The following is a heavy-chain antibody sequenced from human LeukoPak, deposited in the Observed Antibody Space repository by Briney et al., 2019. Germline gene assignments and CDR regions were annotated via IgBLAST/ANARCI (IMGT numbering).Heavy chain of an antibody. D-gene: IGHD3-22*01. V-gene: IGHV3-21*06. J-gene: IGHJ4*02. CDR2: INPTSSSI. CDR1: GLTFSDYS. CDR3: VRLRWNSDKSDYYYFYDY. Sequence: GGSLRLSCAASGLTFSDYSMNWVRQAPGKGLEWVSSINPTSSSIYYADAVKGRFTISRDNARSSLFLQMNSLTAEDTAVYYCVRLRWNSDKSDYYYFYDYWGQGILVTVSS.